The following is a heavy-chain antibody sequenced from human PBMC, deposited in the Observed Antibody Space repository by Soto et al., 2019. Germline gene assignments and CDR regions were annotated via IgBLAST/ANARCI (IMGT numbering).Heavy chain of an antibody. J-gene: IGHJ5*02. CDR2: IYNSGTT. V-gene: IGHV4-31*03. CDR3: ARDPAP. CDR1: GGSITRGGYY. Sequence: QVQLQESGPGLVKPSETLSLTCTVSGGSITRGGYYWSWIRQHPGKGLEWIGYIYNSGTTYYNPSLKSRVTISVDTPKKQFSLKLTSVTAADTAVYYCARDPAPWGQGTLVPVSS.